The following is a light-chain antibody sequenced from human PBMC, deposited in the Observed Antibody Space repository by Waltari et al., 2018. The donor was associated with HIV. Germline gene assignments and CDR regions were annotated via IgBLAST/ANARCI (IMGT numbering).Light chain of an antibody. CDR3: QQRSNWPPWT. V-gene: IGKV3-11*01. Sequence: EILFTQSPATLSLSPGERATLSCRASQSVSSYLAWYQQKPGQAPRLLIYDAFKRATGIPARFSGSGSGTDFTLTISSLEPEDFAVYYCQQRSNWPPWTFGQGTKVEIK. J-gene: IGKJ1*01. CDR1: QSVSSY. CDR2: DAF.